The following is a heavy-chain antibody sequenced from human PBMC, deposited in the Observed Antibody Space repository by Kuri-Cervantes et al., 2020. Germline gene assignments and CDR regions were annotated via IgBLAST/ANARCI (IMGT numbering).Heavy chain of an antibody. CDR2: ISSSGSTI. V-gene: IGHV3-11*01. CDR3: ARVYDDYGAYGIYWYFDL. J-gene: IGHJ2*01. D-gene: IGHD4-17*01. CDR1: GFTFSDYY. Sequence: GESLKISCAASGFTFSDYYMSWIRQAPGKGLEWVSYISSSGSTIYYAESVKGRFTSSRDNAKNSLYLQMNSLRAEDTAVYYCARVYDDYGAYGIYWYFDLWGRGTLVTVSS.